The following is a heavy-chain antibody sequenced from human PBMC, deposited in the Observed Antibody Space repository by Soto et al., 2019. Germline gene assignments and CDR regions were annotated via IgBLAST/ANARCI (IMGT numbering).Heavy chain of an antibody. V-gene: IGHV1-2*04. CDR3: ARGDSTDCSNGVCSFFYNHDMDV. CDR1: GYTFTRYD. J-gene: IGHJ6*04. D-gene: IGHD2-8*01. Sequence: ASVKGPHMASGYTFTRYDINWGRQAPGQGLEWLVRINPKSGGTSTAQKFQGWVTMTTDTSISTASMELTRLTSDDTAIYYCARGDSTDCSNGVCSFFYNHDMDVWDKGTTVTVSS. CDR2: INPKSGGT.